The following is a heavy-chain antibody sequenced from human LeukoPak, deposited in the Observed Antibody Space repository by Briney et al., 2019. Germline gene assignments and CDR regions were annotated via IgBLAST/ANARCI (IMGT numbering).Heavy chain of an antibody. D-gene: IGHD6-19*01. Sequence: GASVKVSCKASGYTFTSYAMHWVRQAPGQRLEWMGWINAGNGNTKYSQEFQGRVTITRDTSASTAYMELSSLRSEDMAVYYCARDPGSSGYYYYYMDVWGKGTTVTVSS. V-gene: IGHV1-3*03. J-gene: IGHJ6*03. CDR2: INAGNGNT. CDR1: GYTFTSYA. CDR3: ARDPGSSGYYYYYMDV.